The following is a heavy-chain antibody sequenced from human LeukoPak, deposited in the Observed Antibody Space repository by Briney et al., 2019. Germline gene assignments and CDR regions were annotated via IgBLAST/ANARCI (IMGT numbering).Heavy chain of an antibody. J-gene: IGHJ5*01. Sequence: PGGSLRLSCAASGFTFSDYTFSDYYMSWIRQAPGKGLEWVANMKQDGSEKYYVGSVKGRFTISRDNAKNVLYLQMNSLGDEDTAVYYCAGGQGWQFDFWGQGTLVTVSS. V-gene: IGHV3-7*05. D-gene: IGHD2-15*01. CDR1: GFTFSDYTFSDYY. CDR2: MKQDGSEK. CDR3: AGGQGWQFDF.